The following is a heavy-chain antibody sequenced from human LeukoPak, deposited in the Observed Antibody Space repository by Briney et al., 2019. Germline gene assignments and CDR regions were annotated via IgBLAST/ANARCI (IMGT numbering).Heavy chain of an antibody. CDR1: AYTFTGYY. CDR2: INPNSGGT. D-gene: IGHD3-22*01. V-gene: IGHV1-2*06. Sequence: ASVKVSCKASAYTFTGYYMHWVRQAPGQGLEWMGRINPNSGGTNYAQKFQGRVTMTRDTSISTAYMELSRLRSDDTAVYYCARDYSGWASSGYLDRGQGTLVTVSS. CDR3: ARDYSGWASSGYLD. J-gene: IGHJ4*02.